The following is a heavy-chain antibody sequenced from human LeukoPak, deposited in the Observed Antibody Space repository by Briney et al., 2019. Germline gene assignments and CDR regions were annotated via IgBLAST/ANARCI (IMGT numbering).Heavy chain of an antibody. J-gene: IGHJ5*02. CDR1: GFTFSSYW. CDR2: IKQDGSEK. V-gene: IGHV3-7*01. CDR3: ARDRRPSSWLGVGP. Sequence: GGSLRLSCAASGFTFSSYWMSWVRQAPGKGLEWVANIKQDGSEKYYVDSVKGRFTISRDNAKNSLYLQMNSLRAEDTAVYYCARDRRPSSWLGVGPWGQGTLVTVSS. D-gene: IGHD6-13*01.